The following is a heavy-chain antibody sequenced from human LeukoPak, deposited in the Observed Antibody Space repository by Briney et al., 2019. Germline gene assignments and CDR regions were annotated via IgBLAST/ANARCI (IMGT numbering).Heavy chain of an antibody. J-gene: IGHJ4*02. V-gene: IGHV3-23*01. CDR1: GFTFSNYA. Sequence: HPGGSLRLSCAASGFTFSNYAMSWVRQAPGKGLEWVSAITGSGGSTNYADSVKGLFTISRDNSKNTLYLQMQSLRAEDTAVYYCAKERFCCGYTGWQFVYWGQGSLVTVSS. D-gene: IGHD3-3*01. CDR3: AKERFCCGYTGWQFVY. CDR2: ITGSGGST.